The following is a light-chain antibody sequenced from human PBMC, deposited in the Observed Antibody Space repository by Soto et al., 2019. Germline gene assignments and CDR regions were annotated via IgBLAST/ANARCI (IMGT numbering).Light chain of an antibody. Sequence: ILMTQTPLSLSIFPGQTASISCKSSQILLHIDGKTYFYWYLQKAGQPTQLLIYEVSKRFSGVPDRFSGSGSGTHFTLKISRVEAEDVGVYYCMRSVQPPITFGQGTRLEI. CDR3: MRSVQPPIT. CDR1: QILLHIDGKTY. CDR2: EVS. V-gene: IGKV2D-29*01. J-gene: IGKJ5*01.